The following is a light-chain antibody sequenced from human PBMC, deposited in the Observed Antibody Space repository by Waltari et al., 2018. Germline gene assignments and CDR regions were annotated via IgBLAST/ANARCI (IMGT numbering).Light chain of an antibody. CDR3: QQYDGEVVT. CDR2: GTS. J-gene: IGKJ4*01. V-gene: IGKV3-20*01. CDR1: QSVTSIS. Sequence: RANQSVTSISLTWYQLKRGQAPRLLIYGTSPRATGIPDRFSGSGSGTDFTLTISRLEPEDFAVYYCQQYDGEVVTFGGGTKVEI.